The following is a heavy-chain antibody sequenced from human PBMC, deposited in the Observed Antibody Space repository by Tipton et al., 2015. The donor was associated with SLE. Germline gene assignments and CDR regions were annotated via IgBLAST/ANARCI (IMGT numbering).Heavy chain of an antibody. V-gene: IGHV4-34*01. Sequence: TLSLTCAVYGGSFSAYYWSWIRQSPGKGLEWIGEITHSGSAKYNPSLKSRVTVSVDTSKNQFSLKLTSVTAADTALYYCAGGQKQWLLRGLQYWGQGSLVTVSS. D-gene: IGHD6-19*01. J-gene: IGHJ4*02. CDR2: ITHSGSA. CDR1: GGSFSAYY. CDR3: AGGQKQWLLRGLQY.